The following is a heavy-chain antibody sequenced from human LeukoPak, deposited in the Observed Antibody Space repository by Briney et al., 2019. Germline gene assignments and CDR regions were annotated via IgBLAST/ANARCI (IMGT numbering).Heavy chain of an antibody. D-gene: IGHD2-2*02. Sequence: GASVKVSCKASGYTFTGYYMHWVRQAPGQGLEWMGWINPNSGGTNYAQKFQGRVTMTRDTSISTAYMELSRLRSDDTAVYYYARGGERYCSSTSCYTRHWFDPWGQGTLVTVSS. CDR2: INPNSGGT. J-gene: IGHJ5*02. CDR3: ARGGERYCSSTSCYTRHWFDP. CDR1: GYTFTGYY. V-gene: IGHV1-2*02.